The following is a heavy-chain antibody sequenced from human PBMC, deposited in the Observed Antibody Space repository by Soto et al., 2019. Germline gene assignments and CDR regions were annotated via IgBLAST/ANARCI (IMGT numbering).Heavy chain of an antibody. CDR1: GYTFTSYA. CDR3: ARDGKRRGYCSGGSCYVSWFDP. V-gene: IGHV1-3*01. J-gene: IGHJ5*02. D-gene: IGHD2-15*01. CDR2: INAGNGNT. Sequence: ASVKVSCKASGYTFTSYAMHWVRQAPGQRLEWMGWINAGNGNTKYSQKFQGRVTITRDTSASTAYMELSSLRSEDTAVYYCARDGKRRGYCSGGSCYVSWFDPWGHGTLFTVSS.